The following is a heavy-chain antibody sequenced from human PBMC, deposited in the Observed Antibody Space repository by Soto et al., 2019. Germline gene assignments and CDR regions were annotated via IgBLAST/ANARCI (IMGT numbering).Heavy chain of an antibody. CDR2: IYWDDDK. CDR1: GFSLSTSGVG. Sequence: QITLKESGPTLVKPTQTLTLTCTFSGFSLSTSGVGVGWIRQPPGKALEWLALIYWDDDKRYSPSLKSRLTITKDTSKNQVVLTMTNMDPVDTATYXXXXXXXXXXXXXXXXPXGQGXLVTVSS. CDR3: XXXXXXXXXXXXXXP. J-gene: IGHJ5*02. V-gene: IGHV2-5*02.